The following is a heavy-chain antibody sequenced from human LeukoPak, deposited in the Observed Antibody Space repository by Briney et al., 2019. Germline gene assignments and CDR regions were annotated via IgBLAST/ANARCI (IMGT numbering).Heavy chain of an antibody. Sequence: GGSLRLSCAASGFTFTSYTMNWVRQAPGKGLEWVSSISSSSSYIYYADSVKSRFTISRDNAKNSLYLQMDSLRAEDTAVYYCAKRDDYNDYHDAFDIWGQGTMVTVSS. V-gene: IGHV3-21*01. J-gene: IGHJ3*02. CDR2: ISSSSSYI. D-gene: IGHD4-11*01. CDR3: AKRDDYNDYHDAFDI. CDR1: GFTFTSYT.